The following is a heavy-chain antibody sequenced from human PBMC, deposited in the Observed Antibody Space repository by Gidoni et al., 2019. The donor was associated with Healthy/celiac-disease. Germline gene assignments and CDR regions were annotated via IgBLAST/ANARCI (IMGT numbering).Heavy chain of an antibody. CDR3: ARARSYDSSGPSDF. CDR2: VSSRGSTI. D-gene: IGHD3-22*01. V-gene: IGHV3-11*01. Sequence: QVQLVDSGGGLVKPGGSPSLSSADSRFTFRDYYMIWIRQAPGTGLEWVSYVSSRGSTIYSADSVQGRFTISRDNARNSLYLHKIGLRAEDTAVYSCARARSYDSSGPSDFWGQGTLVTVSS. J-gene: IGHJ4*02. CDR1: RFTFRDYY.